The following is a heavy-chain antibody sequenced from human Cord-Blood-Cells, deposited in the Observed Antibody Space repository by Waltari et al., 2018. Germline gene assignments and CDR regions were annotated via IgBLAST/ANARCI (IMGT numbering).Heavy chain of an antibody. J-gene: IGHJ5*02. CDR1: GFPFSSYD. V-gene: IGHV3-23*01. CDR3: AKSGSSWNWFDP. D-gene: IGHD6-13*01. Sequence: EVQLLESGGGLVQLGGSLILSCAASGFPFSSYDMCWVRQAPGKGLGWVSAISGSGGSTYYADSVKGRFTISRDNSKNTLYLQMNSLRAEDTAVYYCAKSGSSWNWFDPWGQGTLVTVSS. CDR2: ISGSGGST.